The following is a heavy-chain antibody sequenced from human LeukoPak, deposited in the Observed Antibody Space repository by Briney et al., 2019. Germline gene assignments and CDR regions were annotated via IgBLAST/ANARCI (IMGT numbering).Heavy chain of an antibody. Sequence: GASVKVSCKASGYTFTSYGISWVRQAPGQGLEWMGWISAYNGDTNYAQKLQGRVTMTTDTSTSTAYMELRSLRSDDTAVYYCARGPPGIVGATYYYYYMDVWGKGTTVTVSS. CDR2: ISAYNGDT. CDR3: ARGPPGIVGATYYYYYMDV. D-gene: IGHD1-26*01. CDR1: GYTFTSYG. V-gene: IGHV1-18*01. J-gene: IGHJ6*03.